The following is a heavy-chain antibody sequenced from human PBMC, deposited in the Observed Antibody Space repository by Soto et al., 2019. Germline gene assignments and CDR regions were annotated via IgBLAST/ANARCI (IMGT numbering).Heavy chain of an antibody. CDR2: IWYDGSNR. CDR3: SRWFGVEQLSDVFDI. D-gene: IGHD3-10*01. CDR1: GFNVSSYG. J-gene: IGHJ3*02. V-gene: IGHV3-33*01. Sequence: QVQLVESGGGVVQPGRSLRLSCTASGFNVSSYGMHWVRQAPGKGLEWVAVIWYDGSNRNYADSVKGRFTISRDKSKNTLYLQMNSLRDEDTVVYYCSRWFGVEQLSDVFDIWGQGTMVTVSS.